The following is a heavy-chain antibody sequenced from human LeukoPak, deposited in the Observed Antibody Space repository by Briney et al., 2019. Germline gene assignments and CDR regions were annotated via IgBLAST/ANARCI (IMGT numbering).Heavy chain of an antibody. J-gene: IGHJ4*02. Sequence: GGSLRLSCAASGFTFSSYPMSWVRQAPGKGLEWVSAISGSGGDTYYADSVKGRFTISRDNSKNTLYLQMISLRAEDTALYYCATSSGWYPKYFDYWGQGTLVTVSS. CDR3: ATSSGWYPKYFDY. V-gene: IGHV3-23*01. CDR1: GFTFSSYP. D-gene: IGHD6-19*01. CDR2: ISGSGGDT.